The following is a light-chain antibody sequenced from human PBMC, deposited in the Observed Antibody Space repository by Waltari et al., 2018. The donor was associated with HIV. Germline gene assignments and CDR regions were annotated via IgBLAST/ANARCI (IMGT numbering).Light chain of an antibody. CDR1: SSNVGAFNF. Sequence: QPALTQPRSVSGSPGQSVTITCTGTSSNVGAFNFVSWYQQYPGRCPKLMIYDVNKRPSGVSHRFSGSKSGTTASLTISGLQAEDEAHYYCRSYAGDKIGVFGGGTKVTVL. CDR3: RSYAGDKIGV. J-gene: IGLJ3*02. CDR2: DVN. V-gene: IGLV2-11*01.